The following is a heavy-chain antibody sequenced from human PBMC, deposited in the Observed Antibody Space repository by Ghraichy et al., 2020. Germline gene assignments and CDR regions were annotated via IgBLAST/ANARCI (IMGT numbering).Heavy chain of an antibody. J-gene: IGHJ6*02. CDR3: ARDVVPSATKYVLYV. D-gene: IGHD2-2*01. CDR2: CKGRT. Sequence: CKGRTNYNSSLKSRVTISVDPSKNQFSLKLSSVTAADTAVYYCARDVVPSATKYVLYVWGQGTTVIDAS. V-gene: IGHV4-59*01.